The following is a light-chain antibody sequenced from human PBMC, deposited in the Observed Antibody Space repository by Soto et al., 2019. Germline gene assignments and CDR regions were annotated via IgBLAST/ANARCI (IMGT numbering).Light chain of an antibody. J-gene: IGLJ1*01. CDR3: LLYVGGAHV. CDR2: GTN. CDR1: TGAVTSDHY. Sequence: QAVVTQEPSLTVSPGGTVTLTCASNTGAVTSDHYPNWIQQKPGQAPRALIFGTNNKHSWTPARFSGSLLGGKAALTLSGVQPEDEADYYCLLYVGGAHVFGTGTKVTVL. V-gene: IGLV7-43*01.